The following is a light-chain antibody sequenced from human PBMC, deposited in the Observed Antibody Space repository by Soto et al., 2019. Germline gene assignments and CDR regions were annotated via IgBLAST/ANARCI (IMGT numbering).Light chain of an antibody. V-gene: IGKV3-11*01. CDR2: DAS. CDR1: QSVSRY. Sequence: EIVLTQSPATLSLSPGERATLSCRASQSVSRYLAWYQQKPGQPPRLLISDASNKATGIPARFSGSGSGTDFTLTISSLEPEDFAVYYCQQRSGWPRTFGQGTELEI. J-gene: IGKJ2*01. CDR3: QQRSGWPRT.